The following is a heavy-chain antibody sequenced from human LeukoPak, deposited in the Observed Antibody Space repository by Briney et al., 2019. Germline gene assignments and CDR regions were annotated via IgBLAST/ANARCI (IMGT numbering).Heavy chain of an antibody. Sequence: GGSPRLSCAASGFTFSSYAMSWVRQAPGKGLEWVSAISGSGGSTYSADSVKGRFTISRDNSKNTLYLQMNSLRAEDTAVYYCAKRGYYYDSSGYYYFDYWGQGTLVTVSS. J-gene: IGHJ4*02. V-gene: IGHV3-23*01. CDR2: ISGSGGST. CDR1: GFTFSSYA. CDR3: AKRGYYYDSSGYYYFDY. D-gene: IGHD3-22*01.